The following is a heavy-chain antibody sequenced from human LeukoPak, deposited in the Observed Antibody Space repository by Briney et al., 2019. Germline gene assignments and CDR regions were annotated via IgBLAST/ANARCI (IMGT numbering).Heavy chain of an antibody. CDR3: ARDSYDFWSGYYYYYYMDV. V-gene: IGHV3-30*04. CDR1: GFTFSSYA. CDR2: ISYDGSNK. D-gene: IGHD3-3*01. J-gene: IGHJ6*03. Sequence: GGSLGLSCAASGFTFSSYAMHWVRQAPGKGLEWVAVISYDGSNKYYADSVKGRFTISRDNSKNTLYLQMNSLRAEDTAVYYCARDSYDFWSGYYYYYYMDVWGKGTTVTVSS.